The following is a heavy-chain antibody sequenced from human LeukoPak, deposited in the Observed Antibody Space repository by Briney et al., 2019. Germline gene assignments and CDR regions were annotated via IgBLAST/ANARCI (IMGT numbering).Heavy chain of an antibody. CDR2: IFYSGST. Sequence: SETLSLTCTVSGGSISSYYWSWIRQPPGKGLEWIGYIFYSGSTNSNPSLKSQVTLSVDTSKNQFSLALNSVTPTAPAVYFCARELKVGNTGYYFDYWGQGTLVTVSS. CDR1: GGSISSYY. J-gene: IGHJ4*02. V-gene: IGHV4-59*01. D-gene: IGHD2/OR15-2a*01. CDR3: ARELKVGNTGYYFDY.